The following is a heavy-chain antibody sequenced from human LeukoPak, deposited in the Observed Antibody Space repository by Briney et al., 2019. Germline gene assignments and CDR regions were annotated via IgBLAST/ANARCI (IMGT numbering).Heavy chain of an antibody. CDR2: IYYSGGT. CDR1: GGSISSYY. J-gene: IGHJ4*02. CDR3: ARGDCSGGSCYGY. Sequence: SETLSLTCTVSGGSISSYYWSWIRQPPGKGLEWIGYIYYSGGTNYNPSLKSRVTISVDTSKNQFSLKLSSVTAADTAVYYCARGDCSGGSCYGYWGQGTLVTVSS. V-gene: IGHV4-59*01. D-gene: IGHD2-15*01.